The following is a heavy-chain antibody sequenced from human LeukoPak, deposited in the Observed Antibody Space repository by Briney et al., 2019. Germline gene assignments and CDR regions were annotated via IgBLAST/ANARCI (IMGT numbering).Heavy chain of an antibody. CDR1: GYTFTGYY. J-gene: IGHJ4*02. D-gene: IGHD4-17*01. CDR3: ARAGNDYGTPGDY. Sequence: ASVKVSCKASGYTFTGYYMHWVRQAPGQGLEWMGRINPNSGGTNYAQKFRGRVTMTRDTSISTAYMELSRLRAGDTAVYYCARAGNDYGTPGDYWGQGTLVTVSS. V-gene: IGHV1-2*06. CDR2: INPNSGGT.